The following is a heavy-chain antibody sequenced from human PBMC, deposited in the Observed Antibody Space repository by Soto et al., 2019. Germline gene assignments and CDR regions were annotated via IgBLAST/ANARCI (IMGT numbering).Heavy chain of an antibody. J-gene: IGHJ4*02. V-gene: IGHV3-9*01. CDR1: GFTFDDYA. D-gene: IGHD5-12*01. Sequence: EVQLVESGGGLVQPGRSLRLSCAASGFTFDDYAMHWVRQAPGKGLEWVSGISWNSGSIGYADSVKGRFTISRDNAKNALHLQMNSLRAEDTALYYCAKDIARRDGYNLFDYWGQGTLVTVSS. CDR2: ISWNSGSI. CDR3: AKDIARRDGYNLFDY.